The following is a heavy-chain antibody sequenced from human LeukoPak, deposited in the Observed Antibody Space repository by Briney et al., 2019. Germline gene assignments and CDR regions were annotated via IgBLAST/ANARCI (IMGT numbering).Heavy chain of an antibody. CDR1: GYSFANDW. CDR3: VTANTAMTPAFFNY. V-gene: IGHV5-51*01. Sequence: GESLKISCKASGYSFANDWIGWVRQMPGKGLEYMGIIYPHDSETRYSRSFQGQVTISADTSITTAYLQWSSLRASDTAMYYCVTANTAMTPAFFNYWGQGTLVTVSS. J-gene: IGHJ4*02. D-gene: IGHD5-18*01. CDR2: IYPHDSET.